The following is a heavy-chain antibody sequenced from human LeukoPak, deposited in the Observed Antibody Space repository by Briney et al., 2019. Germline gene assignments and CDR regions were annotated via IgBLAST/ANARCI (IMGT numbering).Heavy chain of an antibody. J-gene: IGHJ3*02. CDR1: GFTFSDYY. CDR2: ISSSSCYT. D-gene: IGHD6-25*01. V-gene: IGHV3-11*06. CDR3: ARDRGRRRLAFDI. Sequence: GGSLRLSCAASGFTFSDYYMSWIRQAPGKGLEWVSYISSSSCYTNYADSVKGRFTISRDNAKNSLYLQMNSLRAEDTAVYYCARDRGRRRLAFDIWGQGTMVTVSS.